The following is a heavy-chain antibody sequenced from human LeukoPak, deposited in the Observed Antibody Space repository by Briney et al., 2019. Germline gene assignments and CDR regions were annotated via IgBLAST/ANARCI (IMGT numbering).Heavy chain of an antibody. V-gene: IGHV3-30*18. Sequence: SLRLSCAPSGFALADDGTGWVSQGPDKGLGRVADISYDGSSKYYADSVKGRFTISRDHSKNTLYLQMNSLRAEDTALYYCAKDVKYNWNYIDYWGQGALVTVSS. CDR1: GFALADDG. J-gene: IGHJ4*02. CDR2: ISYDGSSK. CDR3: AKDVKYNWNYIDY. D-gene: IGHD1-20*01.